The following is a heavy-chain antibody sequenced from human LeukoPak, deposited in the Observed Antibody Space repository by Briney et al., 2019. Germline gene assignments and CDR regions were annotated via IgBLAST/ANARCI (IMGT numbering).Heavy chain of an antibody. CDR1: GGSISSSSYY. V-gene: IGHV4-39*07. J-gene: IGHJ6*03. D-gene: IGHD6-6*01. Sequence: SETLSLTCTVSGGSISSSSYYWGWIRQPPGKGLEWIGSIYYSGSTYYNPSLKSRVTISVDTSKNQFSLKLSSVTAADTAVYYCARPLDPLPSIAAWRDYYYYMDVWGKGTTVTVSS. CDR3: ARPLDPLPSIAAWRDYYYYMDV. CDR2: IYYSGST.